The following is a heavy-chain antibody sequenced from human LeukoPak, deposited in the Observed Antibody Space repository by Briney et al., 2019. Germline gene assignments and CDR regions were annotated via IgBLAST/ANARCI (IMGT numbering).Heavy chain of an antibody. D-gene: IGHD6-19*01. V-gene: IGHV3-30-3*01. CDR2: VSYDGTND. CDR1: GXPFSNYA. J-gene: IGHJ3*02. CDR3: ARDKNGQWLAIYAFDI. Sequence: GGSLRLSCAAAGXPFSNYAMHWVRQAPGKGREWVAVVSYDGTNDYYTDSVTGRFTISRDNSKNTLFLQMNSLRVEDTAVYYCARDKNGQWLAIYAFDIWGQGTMVTVSS.